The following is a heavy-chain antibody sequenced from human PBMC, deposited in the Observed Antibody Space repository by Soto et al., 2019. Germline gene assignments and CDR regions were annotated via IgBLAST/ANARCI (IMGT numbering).Heavy chain of an antibody. V-gene: IGHV3-48*02. CDR3: ARDSPYSSSWYDLNWFDP. D-gene: IGHD6-13*01. CDR1: GFTFSSYI. J-gene: IGHJ5*02. CDR2: ISSSSSTI. Sequence: GGSLILSCAASGFTFSSYIMNWVRQAPGKGLEWVSYISSSSSTIYYADSVKGRFTISRDNAKNSLYLQMNSLRDEDTAVYYCARDSPYSSSWYDLNWFDPWGQGT.